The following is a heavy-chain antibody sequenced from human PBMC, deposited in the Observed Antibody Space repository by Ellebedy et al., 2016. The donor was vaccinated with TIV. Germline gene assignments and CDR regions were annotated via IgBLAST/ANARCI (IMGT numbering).Heavy chain of an antibody. Sequence: PGGSLRLSCAASGFTFSSYWMSWVRQAPGKGREWVANIKQAESEKNYVGSVKGRFTVSRDNAENSLYLKMNSLRADDSAVYYCARAGRPLDYWGQGTLVTVSS. CDR2: IKQAESEK. V-gene: IGHV3-7*04. J-gene: IGHJ4*02. CDR3: ARAGRPLDY. D-gene: IGHD6-6*01. CDR1: GFTFSSYW.